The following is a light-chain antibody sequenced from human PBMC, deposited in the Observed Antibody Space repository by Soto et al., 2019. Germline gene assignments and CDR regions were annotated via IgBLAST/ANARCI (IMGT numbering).Light chain of an antibody. CDR3: QHRSSWPIS. Sequence: EIVLTQSPGTLSLSQGERATLSCRASQSVSSYLVWYHQKPGQAPRLLIYDASTRATGIPARFSGSGSGTVFSHTISSLEPEDSAVYYCQHRSSWPISFGGENDVEI. CDR1: QSVSSY. J-gene: IGKJ4*01. CDR2: DAS. V-gene: IGKV3-11*01.